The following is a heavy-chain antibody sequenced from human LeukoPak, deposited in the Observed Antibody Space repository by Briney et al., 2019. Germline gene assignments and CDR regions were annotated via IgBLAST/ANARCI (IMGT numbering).Heavy chain of an antibody. CDR3: ARHVTVDPLCGETNAEFDY. CDR2: IYYSGST. CDR1: GGSISSSSYY. V-gene: IGHV4-39*01. J-gene: IGHJ4*02. D-gene: IGHD4-17*01. Sequence: PSETLSLTCTVSGGSISSSSYYWGWIRQPPGKGLEWIGSIYYSGSTYYNPSLKSRVTISVDTSKNQFSLKLSSVTAADTAVYYCARHVTVDPLCGETNAEFDYWGQGTLVTVSS.